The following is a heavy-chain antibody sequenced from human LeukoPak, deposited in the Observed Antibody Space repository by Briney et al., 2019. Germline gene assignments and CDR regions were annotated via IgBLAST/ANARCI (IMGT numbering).Heavy chain of an antibody. Sequence: PGGSLRLSCEASGFTFSSFGMNWVRKAPGKGLEWVSSIRRSSSYIYYADSVKGRFTISRDNAKNSLYLQMNSLRAEDTAVYYCGRDSYYDSSGYYLYYFDYWGQGTLVTVSS. CDR1: GFTFSSFG. CDR3: GRDSYYDSSGYYLYYFDY. J-gene: IGHJ4*02. D-gene: IGHD3-22*01. CDR2: IRRSSSYI. V-gene: IGHV3-21*01.